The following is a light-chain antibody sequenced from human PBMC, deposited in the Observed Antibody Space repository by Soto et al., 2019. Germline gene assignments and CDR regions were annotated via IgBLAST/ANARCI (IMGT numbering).Light chain of an antibody. CDR2: KAS. Sequence: LPLTTSPPFLSPSTGVSATFTCWASQVISTSLAWYQVKPGKAHTLRIYKASALKSGVPSRFSGSGSGTEFTLTITSLQPDDFATEDCQNYNSYSEAFGQGTKVDI. V-gene: IGKV1-5*03. J-gene: IGKJ1*01. CDR1: QVISTS. CDR3: QNYNSYSEA.